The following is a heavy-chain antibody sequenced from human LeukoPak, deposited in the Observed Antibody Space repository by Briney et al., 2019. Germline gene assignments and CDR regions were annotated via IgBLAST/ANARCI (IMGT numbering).Heavy chain of an antibody. D-gene: IGHD2-8*02. CDR1: DGFITSSF. Sequence: PSETLSLTCTVSDGFITSSFWSWIRQPPGKGLEWIGYVHYSGVTNSNPSLKSRVTISVDTSKNQFSLKLNSVTAADTAVYFCARYYCPGGSCSHFDYWGQGALVTVSS. CDR2: VHYSGVT. J-gene: IGHJ4*02. V-gene: IGHV4-59*01. CDR3: ARYYCPGGSCSHFDY.